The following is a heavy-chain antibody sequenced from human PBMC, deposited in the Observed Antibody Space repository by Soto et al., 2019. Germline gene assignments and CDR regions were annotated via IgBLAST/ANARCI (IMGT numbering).Heavy chain of an antibody. D-gene: IGHD3-16*02. J-gene: IGHJ4*02. Sequence: QVQLAESGGGLVEPGGYLRISCAASGFTFSDYDMSWIRQSPGKGLEWVSFVSSSGNTMYFADSVKGRFTISRENDKNSLYLQMNSLRAEDTAVYYCARMGPREDRTSYWGQGTLVTVSS. CDR1: GFTFSDYD. V-gene: IGHV3-11*01. CDR3: ARMGPREDRTSY. CDR2: VSSSGNTM.